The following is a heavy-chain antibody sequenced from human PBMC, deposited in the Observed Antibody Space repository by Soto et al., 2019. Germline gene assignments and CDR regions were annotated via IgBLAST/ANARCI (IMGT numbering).Heavy chain of an antibody. J-gene: IGHJ6*02. CDR2: IYWDDDK. Sequence: QITLKESGPTLVKPTQTLTLTCTFSGFSLSPSGVGVGWIRQPPGKALEWLALIYWDDDKRYSPSLRSRLTISKDTSKHQVVLTMTNMDPVDTATYYCIQSRCGGDCLQSYASHYYYGMDVWGQGTTVTVSS. D-gene: IGHD2-21*02. V-gene: IGHV2-5*02. CDR3: IQSRCGGDCLQSYASHYYYGMDV. CDR1: GFSLSPSGVG.